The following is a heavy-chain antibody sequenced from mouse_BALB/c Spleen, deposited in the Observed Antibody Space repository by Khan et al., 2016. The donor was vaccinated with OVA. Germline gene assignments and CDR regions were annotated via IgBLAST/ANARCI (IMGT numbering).Heavy chain of an antibody. Sequence: QVQLKQSGPGLVQPTQTLSITCTVTGFSLTTYGIHWVRQSPGKGLEWLGVIWSGGSTDYNAAFISRLSISKDNSKSQVFFKMTSLQADDTAMYYCARNSYNYDFTYWGQGTLVTVSA. D-gene: IGHD2-12*01. J-gene: IGHJ3*01. CDR1: GFSLTTYG. V-gene: IGHV2-2*01. CDR2: IWSGGST. CDR3: ARNSYNYDFTY.